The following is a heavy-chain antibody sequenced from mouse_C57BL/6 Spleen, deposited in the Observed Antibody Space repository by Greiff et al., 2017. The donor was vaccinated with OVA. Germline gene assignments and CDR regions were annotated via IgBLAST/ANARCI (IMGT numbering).Heavy chain of an antibody. CDR2: IHPNSGST. CDR1: GYTFTSYW. V-gene: IGHV1-64*01. J-gene: IGHJ1*03. CDR3: ARYYYGSSYWYFDV. Sequence: VQLQQPGAELVKPGASVKLSCKASGYTFTSYWMHWVKQRPGQGLEWIGMIHPNSGSTNYNEKFKSKATLTVDKSSSTAYMQLSSLTSEDSAVYDCARYYYGSSYWYFDVWGTGTTVTVSS. D-gene: IGHD1-1*01.